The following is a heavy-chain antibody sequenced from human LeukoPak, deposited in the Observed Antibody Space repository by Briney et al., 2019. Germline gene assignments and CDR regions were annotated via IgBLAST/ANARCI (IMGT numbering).Heavy chain of an antibody. CDR1: GGSFSGYY. Sequence: SETLSLTCAVYGGSFSGYYWSWIRQPPGKGLEWIGEINHSGSTNYNPSLKSRVTISVDTSKNQFSLKLSSVTAADTAVYYCARPGIAAAGQHPNWFDPWGQGTLVTVSS. J-gene: IGHJ5*02. CDR3: ARPGIAAAGQHPNWFDP. V-gene: IGHV4-34*01. D-gene: IGHD6-13*01. CDR2: INHSGST.